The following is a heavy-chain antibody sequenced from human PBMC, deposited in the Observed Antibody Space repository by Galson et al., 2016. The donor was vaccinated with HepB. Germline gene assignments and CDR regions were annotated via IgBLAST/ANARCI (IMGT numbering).Heavy chain of an antibody. J-gene: IGHJ4*02. CDR2: IRSRDSTI. CDR3: TTDPAGRSFYYGSGSQKFDH. V-gene: IGHV3-48*02. D-gene: IGHD3-10*01. Sequence: SLRLSCAASGFNLRSYSMNWVRQAPGKGLEWISYIRSRDSTILYADSVKGRFTISEDNAKDSLYLQMNSLRDEDTAVYYCTTDPAGRSFYYGSGSQKFDHWGQGTLVTVSS. CDR1: GFNLRSYS.